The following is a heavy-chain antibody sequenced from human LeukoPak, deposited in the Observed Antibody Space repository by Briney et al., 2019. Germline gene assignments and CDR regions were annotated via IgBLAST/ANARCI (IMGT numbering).Heavy chain of an antibody. CDR1: GFVFSNYG. CDR2: VRYDGSNE. V-gene: IGHV3-30*02. CDR3: AKDSNSGYVSVGPNY. Sequence: GGSLRLSCQTSGFVFSNYGMHWVRQAPGKRLEWVAFVRYDGSNEYYADSVKGRFTISRDNSRNTLYLQMNSLRAEDTGVYSCAKDSNSGYVSVGPNYWGLGTLVTVSS. J-gene: IGHJ4*02. D-gene: IGHD5-12*01.